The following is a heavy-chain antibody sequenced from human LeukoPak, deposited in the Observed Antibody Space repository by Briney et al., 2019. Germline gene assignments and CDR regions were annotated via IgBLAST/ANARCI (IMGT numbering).Heavy chain of an antibody. CDR3: AKMPGLLFGSSHDFDY. V-gene: IGHV3-23*01. J-gene: IGHJ4*02. CDR1: GIVFSSYA. CDR2: LSGIGSTT. D-gene: IGHD3-10*01. Sequence: TGGSLRLSCAASGIVFSSYAMTWVRQAPGKGLEWVSALSGIGSTTYYADSVKGRFTISRDNSKNTLYLQMNSLRAEDTAVYYCAKMPGLLFGSSHDFDYWGQGTLVTVSS.